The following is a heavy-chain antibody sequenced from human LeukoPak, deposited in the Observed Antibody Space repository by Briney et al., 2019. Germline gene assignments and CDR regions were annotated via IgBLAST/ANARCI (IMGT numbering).Heavy chain of an antibody. J-gene: IGHJ6*03. CDR3: ARSYYYYYHMDV. V-gene: IGHV3-30*01. Sequence: GRSLRLSCAASGFTFSSYAMHWVRQAPGKGLEWVAVISYDGSNKYYADSVKGRFTISRDNSKNTLYLQMNSLRAEDTAVYYCARSYYYYYHMDVWGKGTTVTVSS. CDR2: ISYDGSNK. CDR1: GFTFSSYA.